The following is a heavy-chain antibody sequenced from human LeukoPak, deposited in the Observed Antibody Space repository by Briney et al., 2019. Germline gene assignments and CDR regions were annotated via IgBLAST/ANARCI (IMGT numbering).Heavy chain of an antibody. J-gene: IGHJ6*03. CDR2: IIPIFGTV. CDR3: AIGGGYCSSTSCYYYYMDV. D-gene: IGHD2-2*01. V-gene: IGHV1-69*06. Sequence: ASVKVSCKASGGTFSSYAISWVRQAPGKGLEWVGEIIPIFGTVNYAQTFKGRVTITADKSTSTPYLQLSSLRSDDTAVYYCAIGGGYCSSTSCYYYYMDVWGKGTTVTVSS. CDR1: GGTFSSYA.